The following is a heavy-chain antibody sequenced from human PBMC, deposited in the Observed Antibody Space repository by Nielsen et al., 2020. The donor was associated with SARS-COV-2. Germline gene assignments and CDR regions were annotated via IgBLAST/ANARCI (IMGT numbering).Heavy chain of an antibody. Sequence: GGSLRLSCAASGFTFSSYWMSWVRQAPGKGLEWVANIKQDGSEKYYVDSVKGQFTISRDNAKNSLYLQMNSLRAEDTAVYYCARDQLELIMRDIYNWFDPWGQGTLVTVSS. D-gene: IGHD1-1*01. CDR3: ARDQLELIMRDIYNWFDP. CDR1: GFTFSSYW. CDR2: IKQDGSEK. J-gene: IGHJ5*02. V-gene: IGHV3-7*03.